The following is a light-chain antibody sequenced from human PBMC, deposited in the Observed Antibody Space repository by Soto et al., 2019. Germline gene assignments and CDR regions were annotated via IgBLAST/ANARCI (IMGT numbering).Light chain of an antibody. CDR3: QQYGSSPRT. CDR2: AAS. V-gene: IGKV3-20*01. CDR1: QSVTSSY. Sequence: EIVLTQSPGTLSLSPGERATLSCRASQSVTSSYLAWYQQKPGQAPRLLIYAASCRATGIPDRFSGSGSGTDFTLTISRLEPEDFAVYYCQQYGSSPRTFGQGTKLEIK. J-gene: IGKJ2*01.